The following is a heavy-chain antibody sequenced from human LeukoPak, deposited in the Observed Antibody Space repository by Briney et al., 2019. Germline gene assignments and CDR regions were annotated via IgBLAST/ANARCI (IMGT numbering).Heavy chain of an antibody. J-gene: IGHJ4*02. D-gene: IGHD5/OR15-5a*01. Sequence: SQTLSLACAISGDSVSSNSAAWSWIRQSPSRGLEWLGRTYYRSKWNYDYAFSVESRMTINPDTSKNQFSLQLSSVTPEDTAVYYCARIGVSAPIYWGQGTLVTVSS. CDR1: GDSVSSNSAA. CDR3: ARIGVSAPIY. CDR2: TYYRSKWNY. V-gene: IGHV6-1*01.